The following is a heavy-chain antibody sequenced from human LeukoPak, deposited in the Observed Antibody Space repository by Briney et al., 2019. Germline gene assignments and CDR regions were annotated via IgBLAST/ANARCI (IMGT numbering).Heavy chain of an antibody. J-gene: IGHJ4*02. CDR3: ARMPFLRYFDY. CDR1: GGTFSSYA. V-gene: IGHV1-69*06. Sequence: GASVKVSCKASGGTFSSYAISWVRQAPGQGLEWMGGIIPIFGTANYAQKFQGRVTITADKSTCTAYMELSSLRSEDTAVYYCARMPFLRYFDYWGQGTLVTVSS. CDR2: IIPIFGTA. D-gene: IGHD2-2*01.